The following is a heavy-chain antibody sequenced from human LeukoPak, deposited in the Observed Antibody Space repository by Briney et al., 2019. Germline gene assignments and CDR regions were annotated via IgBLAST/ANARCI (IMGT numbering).Heavy chain of an antibody. V-gene: IGHV3-48*01. CDR2: ISSSSSTI. Sequence: PGGSLRLSCAASGFTFSSYSMNWVRQAPGKGLEWVSYISSSSSTIYYADSVKGRFTISRDNAKNSLYLQMNSLRAEDTAVYYCARVSRYSSRLSPHSHDAFDIWGQGTMVTVSS. CDR3: ARVSRYSSRLSPHSHDAFDI. J-gene: IGHJ3*02. D-gene: IGHD6-13*01. CDR1: GFTFSSYS.